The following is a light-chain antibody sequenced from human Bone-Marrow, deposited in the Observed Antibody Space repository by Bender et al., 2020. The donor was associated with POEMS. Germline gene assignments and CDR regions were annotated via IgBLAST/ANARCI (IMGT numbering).Light chain of an antibody. V-gene: IGLV1-44*01. Sequence: QSVLTQPPSASGTPGQRVTISCSGGSSNIVSHSVNLYQHLPGTAPKLLIYSSHRRPSGVSDRFSGSKSGNTASLTISGLQSEDEADYYCAVWDDSLNGWVFGGGTKLTVL. CDR2: SSH. CDR3: AVWDDSLNGWV. CDR1: SSNIVSHS. J-gene: IGLJ3*02.